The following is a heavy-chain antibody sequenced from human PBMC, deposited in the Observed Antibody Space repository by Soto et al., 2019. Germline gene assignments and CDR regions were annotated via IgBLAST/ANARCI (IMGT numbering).Heavy chain of an antibody. D-gene: IGHD5-18*01. Sequence: QVQLQESGPGLVKPSETLSLTCTVSGGSISSYYWSWIRQPPGKGLEWIGYIYYSGSTNYNPSLRCRVTISVDTSKNQFSLKLSSVTAADTAVYYCASGGYSYGPGLWGQGTLVTVSS. V-gene: IGHV4-59*01. CDR1: GGSISSYY. CDR2: IYYSGST. CDR3: ASGGYSYGPGL. J-gene: IGHJ4*02.